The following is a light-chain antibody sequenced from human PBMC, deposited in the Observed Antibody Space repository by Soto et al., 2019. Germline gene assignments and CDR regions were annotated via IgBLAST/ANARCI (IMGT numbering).Light chain of an antibody. V-gene: IGLV2-14*01. CDR2: EVS. CDR1: SSDVGGYNY. J-gene: IGLJ1*01. Sequence: QSALTQPASVSGSPGQSITISCTGTSSDVGGYNYVSWYQQHPGKAPKLMIYEVSNRPSGVSNRFSGSKSGNTASLTISGLQAEDEADYYCSSYTSSRTGVFGTGTKLTVL. CDR3: SSYTSSRTGV.